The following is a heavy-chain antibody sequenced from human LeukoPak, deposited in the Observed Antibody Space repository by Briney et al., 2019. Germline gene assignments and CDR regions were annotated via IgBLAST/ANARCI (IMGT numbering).Heavy chain of an antibody. V-gene: IGHV3-74*01. CDR2: INSDGSIV. CDR3: SRGRNWDDGDY. Sequence: PGGSLRLSCAASGFTFNTYWMYWVRHAPGKGLVWVSYINSDGSIVNYGDSVKGRFTISRDNAKNTLYLQMNSLRADDTALYFCSRGRNWDDGDYWGQGTLVTVSS. J-gene: IGHJ4*02. D-gene: IGHD1-1*01. CDR1: GFTFNTYW.